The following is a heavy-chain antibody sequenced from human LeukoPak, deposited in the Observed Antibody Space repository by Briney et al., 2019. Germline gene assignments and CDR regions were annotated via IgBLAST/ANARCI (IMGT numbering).Heavy chain of an antibody. V-gene: IGHV3-23*01. CDR3: AKAQRYFGWLSYYYFDY. CDR1: GFNYKSYA. Sequence: GGSVSLLCAASGFNYKSYAMRWLRQAPGRGLAWVSAIRGSGGSTYYSDSVKGRFTISRDNSKNTLDLQMNSLRAEDTAVYYCAKAQRYFGWLSYYYFDYWGQGTLVTVSS. D-gene: IGHD3-9*01. J-gene: IGHJ4*02. CDR2: IRGSGGST.